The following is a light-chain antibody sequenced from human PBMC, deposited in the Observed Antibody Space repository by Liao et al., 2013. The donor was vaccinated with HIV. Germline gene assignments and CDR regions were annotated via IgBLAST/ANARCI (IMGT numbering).Light chain of an antibody. CDR2: QGN. V-gene: IGLV3-1*01. CDR1: QLGNTF. J-gene: IGLJ2*01. Sequence: SYSLTQPPSVSVSPGQTATIPCFEDQLGNTFASWYQQKPGQSPVLVIYQGNKRPSGIPERFSGSSSGNTATLTISGTQPMDEADYYCQAWDTNAVVFGGGTKLTVL. CDR3: QAWDTNAVV.